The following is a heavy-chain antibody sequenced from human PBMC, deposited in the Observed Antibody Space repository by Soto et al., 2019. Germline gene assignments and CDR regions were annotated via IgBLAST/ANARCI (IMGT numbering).Heavy chain of an antibody. CDR2: ITSGTTI. D-gene: IGHD3-9*01. V-gene: IGHV3-11*01. CDR1: GFTFSDYH. CDR3: ARGGYYNDY. J-gene: IGHJ1*01. Sequence: GGSLRLSCAASGFTFSDYHMSWIRQAPGKGLEWLSYITSGTTIYYADSVKGRFTISRDNAKKSLYLQMNSLRPEDTALYYCARGGYYNDYWGRGTLVTVSS.